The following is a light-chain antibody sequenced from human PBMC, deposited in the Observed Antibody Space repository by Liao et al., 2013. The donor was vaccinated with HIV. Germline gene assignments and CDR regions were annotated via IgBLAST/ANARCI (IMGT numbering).Light chain of an antibody. Sequence: SYELTQPSSVSVAPGKTASITCGENNIGGKSVHWYQQKPGQAPVVVIYYDTDRPSGIPERFSGSNSGDTATLTISRVEAGDEADYYCQVWDLSSDHWVFGGGTKLTVL. CDR2: YDT. V-gene: IGLV3-21*04. J-gene: IGLJ3*02. CDR1: NIGGKS. CDR3: QVWDLSSDHWV.